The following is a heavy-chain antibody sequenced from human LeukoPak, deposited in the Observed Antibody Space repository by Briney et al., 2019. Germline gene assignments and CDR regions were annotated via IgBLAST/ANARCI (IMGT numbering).Heavy chain of an antibody. Sequence: GGSLRLSCAASGFTFSSYSMNWVRQAPGKGLEWVSSINNSSNYIYYAVSVKGRFTISRDNAKNSLYLQMNSLRAEDTAVYYCARGGTITWVEDYWGQGTLVSVSS. D-gene: IGHD3-16*01. J-gene: IGHJ4*02. CDR3: ARGGTITWVEDY. CDR2: INNSSNYI. V-gene: IGHV3-21*01. CDR1: GFTFSSYS.